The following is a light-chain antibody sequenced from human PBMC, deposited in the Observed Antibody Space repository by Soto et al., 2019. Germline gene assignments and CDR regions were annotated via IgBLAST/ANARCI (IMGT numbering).Light chain of an antibody. J-gene: IGKJ4*01. CDR3: QQYDSFPLS. Sequence: DIQMTQSPSTLSASIGDRVTITCRASQSISMWLAWYQQKPGKAPELLISQASLLEGGVPSRFSGSGSGTEFTLSISSLQPDDFATYYCQQYDSFPLSLGGGTKVDIK. CDR2: QAS. V-gene: IGKV1-5*03. CDR1: QSISMW.